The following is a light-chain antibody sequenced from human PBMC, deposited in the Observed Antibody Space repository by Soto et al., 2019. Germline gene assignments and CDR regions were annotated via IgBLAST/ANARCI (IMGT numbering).Light chain of an antibody. CDR2: EVS. J-gene: IGLJ2*01. CDR3: SSYTSSSTRV. Sequence: QSALTQPASVSGSPGQSITISCTGTSSDVGGYNYVSWYQQHPGKAPKLIIYEVSNRPSGISNRFSGSKSGNTASLTISGLQAEDEADYYCSSYTSSSTRVLGGGTKLTVL. V-gene: IGLV2-14*01. CDR1: SSDVGGYNY.